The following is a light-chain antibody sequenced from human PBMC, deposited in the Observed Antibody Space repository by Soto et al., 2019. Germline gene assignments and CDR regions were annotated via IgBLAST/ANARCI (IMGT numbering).Light chain of an antibody. V-gene: IGKV1-5*01. Sequence: DIQVTQSPPTLSASVGDGVTITCRASQTISTWMAWYQQKPGKAPKLLVYDASTLQSGVASRFSGSGSGTEFTLIISGLQPDDSATYYCQQTYSTPQPFGQGTRLEIK. CDR2: DAS. CDR1: QTISTW. CDR3: QQTYSTPQP. J-gene: IGKJ5*01.